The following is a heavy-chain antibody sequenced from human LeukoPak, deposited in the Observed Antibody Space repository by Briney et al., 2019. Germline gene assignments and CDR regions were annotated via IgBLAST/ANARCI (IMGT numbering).Heavy chain of an antibody. J-gene: IGHJ4*02. V-gene: IGHV3-30*02. CDR1: GFTFSSYS. CDR2: IRYDGSNK. Sequence: PGGSLRLSCAASGFTFSSYSMNWVRQAPGKGLEWVAFIRYDGSNKYYADSVKGRFTISRDNSKNTLYLQMNSLRAEDTAVYYCANIPVDTAMVLDYWGQGTLVTVSS. D-gene: IGHD5-18*01. CDR3: ANIPVDTAMVLDY.